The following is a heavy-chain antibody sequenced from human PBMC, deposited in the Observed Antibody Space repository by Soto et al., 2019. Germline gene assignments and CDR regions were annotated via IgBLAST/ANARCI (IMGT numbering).Heavy chain of an antibody. V-gene: IGHV3-23*01. D-gene: IGHD3-10*01. Sequence: PVGSLRLSCASSVFTFSSYAMSCVRHSPGKWLEWVSAISGSGGSTYYADSVKGRFTISRDNSKNTLYLQMNSLRAEDTAVYYCEKDLWLGEFDYFDYWGKGTPVTVXS. J-gene: IGHJ4*02. CDR3: EKDLWLGEFDYFDY. CDR1: VFTFSSYA. CDR2: ISGSGGST.